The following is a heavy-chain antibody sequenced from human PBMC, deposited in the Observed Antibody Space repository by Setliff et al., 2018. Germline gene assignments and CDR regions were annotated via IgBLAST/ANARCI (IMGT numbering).Heavy chain of an antibody. D-gene: IGHD3-3*01. J-gene: IGHJ6*04. CDR1: GGSISSGGYY. CDR3: ARMSGFLYIDV. V-gene: IGHV4-31*03. Sequence: PSETLSLTCTVSGGSISSGGYYWSWIRQHPGKGLEWIGYIYYSGSTYYNPSLKSRVTISVDTSKNQFSLRLSSVTAADTAVYYCARMSGFLYIDVWGKGTTVTVSS. CDR2: IYYSGST.